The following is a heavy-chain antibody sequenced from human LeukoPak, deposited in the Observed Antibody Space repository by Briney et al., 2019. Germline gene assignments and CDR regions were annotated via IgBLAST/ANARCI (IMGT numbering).Heavy chain of an antibody. J-gene: IGHJ4*02. CDR1: GFTFSSYG. CDR3: AKDEKRYCSGGSCLAIDY. CDR2: IRNDGSNK. Sequence: PGGSLRLSCTASGFTFSSYGMHWVRQAPGKGLEWVAFIRNDGSNKYYADSVKGRFTISRDNSKNTLYLQMNSLRAEDTAVYYCAKDEKRYCSGGSCLAIDYWGQGTLVTVSS. D-gene: IGHD2-15*01. V-gene: IGHV3-30*02.